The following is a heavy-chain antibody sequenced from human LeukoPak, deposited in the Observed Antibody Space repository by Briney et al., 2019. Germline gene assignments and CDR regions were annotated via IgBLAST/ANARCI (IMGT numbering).Heavy chain of an antibody. J-gene: IGHJ4*02. Sequence: PGGSLRLSCAASGFTFSSYAMHWVRQAPGKGLEWVAVISYDGSNKYYADSVKGRFTISRDNSKNTLYLQMNSLRAEDTAVYYCARSIAVAGTLVYWGQGTLVTVSS. CDR2: ISYDGSNK. D-gene: IGHD6-19*01. CDR1: GFTFSSYA. CDR3: ARSIAVAGTLVY. V-gene: IGHV3-30-3*01.